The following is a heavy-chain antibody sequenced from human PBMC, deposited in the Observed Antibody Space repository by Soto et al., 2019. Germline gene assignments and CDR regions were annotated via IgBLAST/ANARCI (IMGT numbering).Heavy chain of an antibody. CDR2: ISYDGSEK. V-gene: IGHV3-30*18. Sequence: QVQLVESGGGVVQPGRSLRLSCAASGFTFSSLGMHWVRQAPGKGLEWVAVISYDGSEKYYADSVKGRFTISRDNSKNTLSLQMNSLRAEDTAVYYCVNERTGTWDFDYWGQGTLVTVSS. CDR1: GFTFSSLG. CDR3: VNERTGTWDFDY. D-gene: IGHD1-26*01. J-gene: IGHJ4*02.